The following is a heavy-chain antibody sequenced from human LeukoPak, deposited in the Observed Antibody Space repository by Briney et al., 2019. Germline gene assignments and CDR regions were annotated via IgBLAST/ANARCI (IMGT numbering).Heavy chain of an antibody. Sequence: NPGGSLRLSCAASGFTSSSYAMPRGRQAPGKGLEWVSSMSSGGSYIYYADSVRGRFSISRDNAKNSLYLRMNRLKAEDTAVYYCARDRPTGASRVFFVQWGQGTLVTVSS. CDR2: MSSGGSYI. CDR1: GFTSSSYA. CDR3: ARDRPTGASRVFFVQ. V-gene: IGHV3-21*01. D-gene: IGHD3-3*01. J-gene: IGHJ4*02.